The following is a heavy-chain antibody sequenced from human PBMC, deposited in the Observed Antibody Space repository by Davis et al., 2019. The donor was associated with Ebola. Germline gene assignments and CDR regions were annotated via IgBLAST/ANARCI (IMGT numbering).Heavy chain of an antibody. CDR3: ARGPSVATAHYFDY. Sequence: AASVKVSCKASGFTLTNYAIHWVRQAPGQRLEWMGWVHGGNGNTKYSQRFQGRVMITADKSTRIAYMELNSLTSEDTAVYYCARGPSVATAHYFDYWGQGTLVTVSS. CDR1: GFTLTNYA. J-gene: IGHJ4*02. D-gene: IGHD2-21*02. V-gene: IGHV1-3*01. CDR2: VHGGNGNT.